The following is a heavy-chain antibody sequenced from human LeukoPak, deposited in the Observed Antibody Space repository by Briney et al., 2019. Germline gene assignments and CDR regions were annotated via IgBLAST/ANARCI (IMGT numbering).Heavy chain of an antibody. V-gene: IGHV3-23*01. Sequence: PGGSLRLSCAASGFTFSSYVMSWVRQAPGKGLEWVSAISGSGGSTYYADSVKGRFTISRDNSKNTLYLQMNSLRAEDTAVYYCAKDLSHYYDSSGYYYFDYWGQGTLVTVSS. CDR2: ISGSGGST. CDR1: GFTFSSYV. CDR3: AKDLSHYYDSSGYYYFDY. D-gene: IGHD3-22*01. J-gene: IGHJ4*02.